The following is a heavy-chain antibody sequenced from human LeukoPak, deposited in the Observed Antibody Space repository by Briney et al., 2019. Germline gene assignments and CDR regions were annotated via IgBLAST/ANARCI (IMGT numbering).Heavy chain of an antibody. J-gene: IGHJ5*02. V-gene: IGHV1-2*02. D-gene: IGHD6-13*01. CDR1: GYTFTGYY. CDR3: AREGPAGIAAARTKNWFDP. Sequence: GASVKVSCKASGYTFTGYYMHWVRQAPGQGLEWMGWINPNSGGTNYAQKFQGRVTMTRDTSISTAYMELSRLRSDDTAVYYCAREGPAGIAAARTKNWFDPWGQGTLVTVSS. CDR2: INPNSGGT.